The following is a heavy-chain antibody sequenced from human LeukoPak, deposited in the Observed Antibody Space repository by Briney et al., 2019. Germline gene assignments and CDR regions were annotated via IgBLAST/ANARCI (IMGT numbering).Heavy chain of an antibody. CDR2: INHSGST. CDR3: ARFNPLDIVVVVAATPAGRYFDL. D-gene: IGHD2-15*01. CDR1: GGSFSGYY. Sequence: SETLSLTCAVYGGSFSGYYWSWIRQPPGKGLEWIGEINHSGSTNYNPSLKSRVTISVDTSKNQFSLKLSSVTAADTAVYYCARFNPLDIVVVVAATPAGRYFDLWGRGTLVTVSS. J-gene: IGHJ2*01. V-gene: IGHV4-34*01.